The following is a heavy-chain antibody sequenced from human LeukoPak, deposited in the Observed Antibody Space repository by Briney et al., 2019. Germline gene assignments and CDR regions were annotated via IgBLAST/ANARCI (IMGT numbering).Heavy chain of an antibody. V-gene: IGHV5-51*01. D-gene: IGHD3-22*01. CDR3: ARGNYYDSSGYKY. CDR1: GSIFTSYW. CDR2: IYPGDSDT. J-gene: IGHJ4*02. Sequence: GESLQISCKGSGSIFTSYWIGWVRQLPGKGLEWMGIIYPGDSDTRYSPSFQGQVTISADKSISTAYLQWSSLKASDTAMYYCARGNYYDSSGYKYWGQGTLVTVSS.